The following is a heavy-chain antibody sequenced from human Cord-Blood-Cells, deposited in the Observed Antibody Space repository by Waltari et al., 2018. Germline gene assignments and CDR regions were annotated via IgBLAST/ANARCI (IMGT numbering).Heavy chain of an antibody. CDR3: ARGLSYDILTGYYYFDY. V-gene: IGHV4-38-2*01. CDR2: IYHSGST. Sequence: QVQLQESGPGLVKPSETLSLTCAVSGYSISSGYYWGWIRQPPGKGLEWIGSIYHSGSTYYNPSLKSRVTISVDTSKNQFSRKLSSVTAADTAVYYCARGLSYDILTGYYYFDYWGQGTLVTVSS. J-gene: IGHJ4*02. CDR1: GYSISSGYY. D-gene: IGHD3-9*01.